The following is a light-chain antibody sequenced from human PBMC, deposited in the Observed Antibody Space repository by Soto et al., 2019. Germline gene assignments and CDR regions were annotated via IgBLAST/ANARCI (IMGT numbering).Light chain of an antibody. CDR2: GAS. CDR1: QSISSSF. Sequence: EIVLTQSPGILSLSPGERASLSCGASQSISSSFLAWYQQEPGQAPRLLIYGASSRATGIPDRFSGTGSETDFTLTISRLEPEDFALYYCQQYGSSPITFGQGTRLEIK. CDR3: QQYGSSPIT. V-gene: IGKV3-20*01. J-gene: IGKJ5*01.